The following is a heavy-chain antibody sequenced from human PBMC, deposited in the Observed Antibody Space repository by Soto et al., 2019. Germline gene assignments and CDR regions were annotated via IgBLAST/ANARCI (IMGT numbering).Heavy chain of an antibody. CDR2: IWYDGSNK. Sequence: QVQLVESGGGVVQPGRSLRLSCAASGFTFSSYGMHWVRQAPGKGLEWVAVIWYDGSNKYYADSVKGRFTISRDNSKNALYLQMNSLRAEDTAVYYCARDQGYGDYDQGGMDVWGQGTTVTVSS. V-gene: IGHV3-33*01. CDR3: ARDQGYGDYDQGGMDV. CDR1: GFTFSSYG. D-gene: IGHD4-17*01. J-gene: IGHJ6*02.